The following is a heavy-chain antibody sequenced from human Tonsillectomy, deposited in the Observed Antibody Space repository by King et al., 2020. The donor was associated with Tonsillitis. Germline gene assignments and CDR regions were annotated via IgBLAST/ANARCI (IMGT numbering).Heavy chain of an antibody. CDR3: ARGGWMGCSGGSCYPGDY. CDR1: GFTFSSYG. CDR2: IWYDGSNK. Sequence: VQLVESGGGVVQPGRSLRLSCAASGFTFSSYGMHWVRQAPGKGLEWVAVIWYDGSNKYYADSVKGRFTISRDNSKKTLYLQMNSLRAEDTAVYYCARGGWMGCSGGSCYPGDYWGQGTLVTVSS. J-gene: IGHJ4*02. V-gene: IGHV3-33*01. D-gene: IGHD2-15*01.